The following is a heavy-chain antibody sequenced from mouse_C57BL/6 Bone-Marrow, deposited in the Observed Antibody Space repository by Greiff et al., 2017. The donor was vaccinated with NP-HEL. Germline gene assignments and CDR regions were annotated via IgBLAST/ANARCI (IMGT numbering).Heavy chain of an antibody. J-gene: IGHJ3*01. CDR1: GFTFSSYG. CDR2: ISSGGSYT. Sequence: EVQGVESGGDLVKPGGSLKLSCAASGFTFSSYGMSWVRQTPDKRLEWVATISSGGSYTYYPDSVKGRFTISRDNAKNTLYLKMSRLKSEVTAMYYCARPIIYYGYYYFWFDYWGQGTLVTVSA. D-gene: IGHD2-3*01. CDR3: ARPIIYYGYYYFWFDY. V-gene: IGHV5-6*01.